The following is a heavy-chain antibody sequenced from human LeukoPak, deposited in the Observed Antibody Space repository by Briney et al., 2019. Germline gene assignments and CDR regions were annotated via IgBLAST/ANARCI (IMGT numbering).Heavy chain of an antibody. Sequence: PSETLSLTCGVYGGSFSGYYWSWIRQPPGKGLEWIGEINDSGRSNYKSSLKSRVTISVVKSKNQFSLKLSSVTAADTAVYYCARIRGSSDDYWGQGTLVTVSS. CDR2: INDSGRS. J-gene: IGHJ4*02. D-gene: IGHD6-19*01. V-gene: IGHV4-34*01. CDR1: GGSFSGYY. CDR3: ARIRGSSDDY.